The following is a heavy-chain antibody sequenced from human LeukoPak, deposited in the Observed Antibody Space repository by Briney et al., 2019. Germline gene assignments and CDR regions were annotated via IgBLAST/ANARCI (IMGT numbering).Heavy chain of an antibody. V-gene: IGHV3-48*03. J-gene: IGHJ4*02. CDR2: ISGGGSNM. Sequence: GGSLRLSCAASGFTFSSYEMNWVRQAPGKGLEWVSYISGGGSNMYYADSVKGRSTISRDNAKNSLYLQMYSLRAEDTAVYYCARSHLEYCGSTSCYLRSYNFDYWGQGTLVTVSS. CDR3: ARSHLEYCGSTSCYLRSYNFDY. CDR1: GFTFSSYE. D-gene: IGHD2-2*01.